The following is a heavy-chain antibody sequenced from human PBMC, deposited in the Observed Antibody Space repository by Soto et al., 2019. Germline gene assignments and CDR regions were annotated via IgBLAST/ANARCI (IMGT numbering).Heavy chain of an antibody. CDR1: GGPIAPFY. CDR2: VYYNGST. CDR3: ARTRGRGQWRDFYFDF. Sequence: PSETLSLTCTVSGGPIAPFYWTWMRHSPGKGLESIGYVYYNGSTNYNPALKGRVTISLDTSKSQFSLRLSSVTAADTAVYYCARTRGRGQWRDFYFDFWGQGSLVTVSS. V-gene: IGHV4-59*12. D-gene: IGHD6-19*01. J-gene: IGHJ4*02.